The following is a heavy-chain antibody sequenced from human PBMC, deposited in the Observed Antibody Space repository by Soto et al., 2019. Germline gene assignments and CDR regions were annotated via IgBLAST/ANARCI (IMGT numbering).Heavy chain of an antibody. Sequence: WETLSLTCAVSGGSISSYYWSWIRQPAGKGLEWIARIYTSGSTNYNPSLKSRVTMSVDTSKNQFSLKLSSVTAADTAVYYCARQVVPAATDYYYGMDVWGQGTTVTVSS. V-gene: IGHV4-4*07. CDR2: IYTSGST. J-gene: IGHJ6*02. D-gene: IGHD2-2*01. CDR3: ARQVVPAATDYYYGMDV. CDR1: GGSISSYY.